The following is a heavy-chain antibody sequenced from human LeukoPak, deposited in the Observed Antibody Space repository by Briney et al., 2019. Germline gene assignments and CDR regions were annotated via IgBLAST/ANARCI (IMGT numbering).Heavy chain of an antibody. CDR3: GKGDNNYYYDY. D-gene: IGHD5-24*01. CDR2: ISSSGADI. Sequence: GGSLRLSCAASGFTVSSNYMNWVRQAPGKGLEWVSAISSSGADIFYADSAKGRFTISRDNSKNTLYLQMSSLRVEDTAVYYCGKGDNNYYYDYWGQGTLVTVSS. V-gene: IGHV3-23*01. CDR1: GFTVSSNY. J-gene: IGHJ4*02.